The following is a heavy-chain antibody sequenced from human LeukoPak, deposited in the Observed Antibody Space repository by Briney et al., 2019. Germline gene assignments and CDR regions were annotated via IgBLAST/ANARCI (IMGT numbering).Heavy chain of an antibody. CDR3: ARHRLRFGEPEDRVYFDY. Sequence: PGGSLRLSCAASGFTFSSYGMSWVRQAPGKGLEWVSAISGSGGSTYYADSVKGRFTISRDNAKNSLYLQMNSLRAEDTAVYYCARHRLRFGEPEDRVYFDYWGQGTLVTVSS. J-gene: IGHJ4*02. CDR2: ISGSGGST. CDR1: GFTFSSYG. V-gene: IGHV3-23*01. D-gene: IGHD3-10*01.